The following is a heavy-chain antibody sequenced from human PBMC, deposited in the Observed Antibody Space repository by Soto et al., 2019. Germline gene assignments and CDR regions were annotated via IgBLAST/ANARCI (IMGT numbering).Heavy chain of an antibody. CDR3: AREAPGRYFDWSFDY. V-gene: IGHV4-4*07. CDR2: IYTSGST. D-gene: IGHD3-9*01. CDR1: GGSISSYY. Sequence: PSETLSLTCTVSGGSISSYYWSWIRQPAGKGLEWIGRIYTSGSTNYNPSLKSRVTMSVDTSKNQFSLKLSSVTAADAAVYYCAREAPGRYFDWSFDYWGQGTLVTVSS. J-gene: IGHJ4*02.